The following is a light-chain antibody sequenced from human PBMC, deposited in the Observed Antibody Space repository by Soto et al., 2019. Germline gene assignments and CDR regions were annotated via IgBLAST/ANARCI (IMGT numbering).Light chain of an antibody. CDR1: HSVGST. V-gene: IGKV3-15*01. CDR2: DTS. CDR3: QQYYGTVPT. J-gene: IGKJ1*01. Sequence: ETVMTQSPATLSVSPGESATLSCRASHSVGSTLAWYQQKPGQAPRLLMFDTSTRATGIPARFSGSGSGTEFTLTISSLQAEDVAVYYCQQYYGTVPTFGQGTKVDVK.